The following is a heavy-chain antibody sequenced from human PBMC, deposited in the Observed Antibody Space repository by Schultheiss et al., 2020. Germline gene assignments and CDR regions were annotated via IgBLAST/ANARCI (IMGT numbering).Heavy chain of an antibody. V-gene: IGHV3-23*01. CDR2: ISGSGGAT. D-gene: IGHD7-27*01. CDR3: AKDRDPITGGALDY. J-gene: IGHJ4*02. Sequence: GGSLRLSCAASGFTFSSYAMHWVRQAPGKGLEWVSAISGSGGATYYAGSVKGRFTISRDNSKNTLYLQMNSLRTEDTAVYYCAKDRDPITGGALDYWGQGTLVTVSS. CDR1: GFTFSSYA.